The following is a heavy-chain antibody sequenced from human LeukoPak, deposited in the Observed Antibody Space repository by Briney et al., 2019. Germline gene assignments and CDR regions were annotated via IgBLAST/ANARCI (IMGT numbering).Heavy chain of an antibody. J-gene: IGHJ5*02. Sequence: SETLSLTCTVSGYSISSGYYWGWIQQPPGKGLEWIGSIYHSGSTYYNPSLKSRVTISVDTSKNQFSLKLSSVTAADTAVYYCARGGGCFYSGFDPWGQGTLVTVSS. CDR1: GYSISSGYY. CDR2: IYHSGST. CDR3: ARGGGCFYSGFDP. V-gene: IGHV4-38-2*02. D-gene: IGHD1-26*01.